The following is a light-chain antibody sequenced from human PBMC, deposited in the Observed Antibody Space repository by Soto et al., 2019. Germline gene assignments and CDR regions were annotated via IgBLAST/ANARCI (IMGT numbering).Light chain of an antibody. CDR2: EVS. Sequence: QSVLTQPASVSGSPGQSITISCTGTSSDVGDYNYVSWYQQFTGKAPKVMIFEVSHRASGVSNRFSGSKSDTTVSLTISGLQAEDEADYYCSSYTSSNTYVFGTGTKVTVL. CDR1: SSDVGDYNY. V-gene: IGLV2-14*01. J-gene: IGLJ1*01. CDR3: SSYTSSNTYV.